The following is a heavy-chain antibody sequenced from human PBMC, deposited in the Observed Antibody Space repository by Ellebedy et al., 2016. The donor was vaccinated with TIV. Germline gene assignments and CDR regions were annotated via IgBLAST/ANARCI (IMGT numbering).Heavy chain of an antibody. D-gene: IGHD3-16*01. CDR3: AKGAYVDLMRDYYGMDV. J-gene: IGHJ6*02. CDR1: GFIVSSNY. V-gene: IGHV3-23*01. CDR2: ISGSGGST. Sequence: GESLKISCAASGFIVSSNYMSWVRQAPGKGLEWVSAISGSGGSTYYADSVKGRFTISRDNSKNTLYLQMNSLRAEDTAVYYCAKGAYVDLMRDYYGMDVWGQGTTVTVFS.